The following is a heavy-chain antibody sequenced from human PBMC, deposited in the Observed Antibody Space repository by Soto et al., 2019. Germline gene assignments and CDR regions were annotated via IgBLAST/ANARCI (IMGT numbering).Heavy chain of an antibody. V-gene: IGHV1-18*04. CDR3: ARAGASDWNYISSSS. J-gene: IGHJ4*02. CDR1: GYTFTSSG. D-gene: IGHD1-7*01. Sequence: ASVKVSCKASGYTFTSSGVIWVRQAPGQGLEWMGWISVKSGDTNYAQKFQGRVTMTTDTSTSTAYMDLRSLTSDDTAVYYCARAGASDWNYISSSSWGPGTLVTVSS. CDR2: ISVKSGDT.